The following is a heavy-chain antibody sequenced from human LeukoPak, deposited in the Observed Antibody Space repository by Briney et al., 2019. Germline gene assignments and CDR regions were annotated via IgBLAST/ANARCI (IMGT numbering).Heavy chain of an antibody. Sequence: SETLSLTCTVSGGSVSTYYWSWIRQPGGKGLEWIGRISTSGSTDYNPSLKSRVTISVEKSKNQFSLKLSSVTAADTAVYYCARDGGSYLTPDAFDIWGQGTMVTVSS. V-gene: IGHV4-4*07. CDR2: ISTSGST. J-gene: IGHJ3*02. D-gene: IGHD1-26*01. CDR1: GGSVSTYY. CDR3: ARDGGSYLTPDAFDI.